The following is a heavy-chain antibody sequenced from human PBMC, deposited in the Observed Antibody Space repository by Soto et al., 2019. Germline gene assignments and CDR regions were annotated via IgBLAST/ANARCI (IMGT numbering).Heavy chain of an antibody. CDR3: ARFRLLEWFSAPENYYYGMDV. Sequence: SETLSLTCTVSGGSVSSGSYYWSWIRQPPGKGLEWIGYIYYSGSTNYNPSLKSRVTISVDTSKNQFSLKLSSVTAADTAVYYCARFRLLEWFSAPENYYYGMDVWGQGTTVTVSS. D-gene: IGHD3-3*01. CDR1: GGSVSSGSYY. J-gene: IGHJ6*02. CDR2: IYYSGST. V-gene: IGHV4-61*01.